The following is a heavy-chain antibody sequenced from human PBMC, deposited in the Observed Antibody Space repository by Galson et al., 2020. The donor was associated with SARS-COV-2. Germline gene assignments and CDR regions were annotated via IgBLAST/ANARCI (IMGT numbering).Heavy chain of an antibody. V-gene: IGHV3-21*01. CDR2: ITTRSSYI. Sequence: GGSLRLSCAASGFTFRKYSMTWVRQAPGKGPEWVSYITTRSSYIYYADSVQGRFTISRDNAKNSLYLQMNSLRPEDTAVYYCARRDYYYYGLDVWGQGTTVTVSS. CDR3: ARRDYYYYGLDV. J-gene: IGHJ6*02. CDR1: GFTFRKYS.